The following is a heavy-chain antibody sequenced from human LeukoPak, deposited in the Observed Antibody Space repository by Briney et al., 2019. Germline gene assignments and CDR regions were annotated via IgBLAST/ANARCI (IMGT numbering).Heavy chain of an antibody. Sequence: GGSLRLSCAASGFTFSSYAMSCVRQAPGKGLEWVSAISGSGGGTYYADSVKGRFTISRDNSKNTLYLQMNSLRAEDTAVYYCASTGGHSSGYYYPGYWGQGTLVTVSS. CDR3: ASTGGHSSGYYYPGY. D-gene: IGHD3-22*01. CDR1: GFTFSSYA. J-gene: IGHJ4*02. V-gene: IGHV3-23*01. CDR2: ISGSGGGT.